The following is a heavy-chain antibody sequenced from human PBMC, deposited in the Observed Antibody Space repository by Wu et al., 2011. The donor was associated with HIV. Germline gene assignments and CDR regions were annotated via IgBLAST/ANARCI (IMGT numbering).Heavy chain of an antibody. D-gene: IGHD3-10*01. V-gene: IGHV1-18*01. CDR2: ISAYNGDT. J-gene: IGHJ4*02. CDR1: GYTFTSYG. Sequence: QVQLVQSGAEVKKPGASVKVSCKASGYTFTSYGISWVRQAPGQGLEWMGWISAYNGDTNYAQKLQGRVTMSTDTSTSTAYMELRSLRSDDTAVYYCARDRGALQRQKDFDYWGQGTLVTVSS. CDR3: ARDRGALQRQKDFDY.